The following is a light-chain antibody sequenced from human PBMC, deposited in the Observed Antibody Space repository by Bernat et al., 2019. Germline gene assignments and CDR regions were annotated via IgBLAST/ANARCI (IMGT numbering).Light chain of an antibody. Sequence: DIQMTQSPSSLSASVGDRVTITCRASQGINNHLVWFQQTPGKAHKSLIYAASSLQSGVPSKFSGSGSGTDFTLTISGLQPEDFASYYCQQYNSNSPITFGQGPRSEIK. CDR1: QGINNH. J-gene: IGKJ5*01. CDR2: AAS. CDR3: QQYNSNSPIT. V-gene: IGKV1-16*02.